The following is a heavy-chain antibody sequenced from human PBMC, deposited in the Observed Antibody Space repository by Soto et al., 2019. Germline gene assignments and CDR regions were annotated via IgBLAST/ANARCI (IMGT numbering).Heavy chain of an antibody. Sequence: ASVKVSCKTSGYTFTTYAMHWVRQAPGQRLEWMGWINAGGGDTKYSQRFQGRVTISRDTSASTVYMELSSLTPEDTAVYYCARGSVVRGVTTSVPHDLWGQGTRVTVSS. CDR1: GYTFTTYA. CDR2: INAGGGDT. J-gene: IGHJ4*02. CDR3: ARGSVVRGVTTSVPHDL. V-gene: IGHV1-3*01. D-gene: IGHD3-10*01.